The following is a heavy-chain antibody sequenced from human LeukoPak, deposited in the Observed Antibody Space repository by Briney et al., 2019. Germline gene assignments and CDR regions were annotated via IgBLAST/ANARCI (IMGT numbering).Heavy chain of an antibody. CDR1: GGSISSGSYY. V-gene: IGHV4-61*02. J-gene: IGHJ6*03. Sequence: SQTLSLTCTVSGGSISSGSYYWSWIRQPAGKGLEWIGRIYTSGSTNYNPSLKSRVTISVDTSKNQFSLKLSSVTAADTAVYYCARDGVEPHYYYMDVWGKGTTVTVSS. CDR3: ARDGVEPHYYYMDV. D-gene: IGHD2-8*01. CDR2: IYTSGST.